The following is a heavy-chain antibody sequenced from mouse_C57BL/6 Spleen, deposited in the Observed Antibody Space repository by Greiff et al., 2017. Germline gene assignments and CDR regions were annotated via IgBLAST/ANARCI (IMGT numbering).Heavy chain of an antibody. J-gene: IGHJ1*03. D-gene: IGHD1-1*02. Sequence: EVKLMESGPGLVKPSQSLSLTCSVTGYSITSGYYWNWIRQFPGNKLEWMGYISYDGSNNYNPSLKNRISITRDTSKNQFFLKLNSVTTEDTATYYCAREGDYLYFDVWGTGTTVTVSS. CDR3: AREGDYLYFDV. V-gene: IGHV3-6*01. CDR1: GYSITSGYY. CDR2: ISYDGSN.